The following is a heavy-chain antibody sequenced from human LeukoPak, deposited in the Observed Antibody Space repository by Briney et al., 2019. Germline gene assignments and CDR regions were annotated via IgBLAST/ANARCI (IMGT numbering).Heavy chain of an antibody. CDR3: ASRVSGEYYFDY. D-gene: IGHD3-16*01. V-gene: IGHV4-39*01. J-gene: IGHJ4*02. CDR2: IYYSGST. CDR1: GGSISSSSYY. Sequence: KTSETLSLTCTVSGGSISSSSYYWDWIRQPPGKVLEWIGSIYYSGSTYYNPSLKSRVTIFVDTSKNQFSLKLSSVTAADTAVYYCASRVSGEYYFDYWGQGTLVTVSS.